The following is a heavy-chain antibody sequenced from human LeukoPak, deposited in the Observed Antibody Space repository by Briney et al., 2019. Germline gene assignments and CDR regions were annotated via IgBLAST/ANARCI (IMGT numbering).Heavy chain of an antibody. CDR1: GFSFGSYA. CDR2: ISGSGMLP. J-gene: IGHJ3*01. Sequence: GGSLRLSCATSGFSFGSYAMSWVRQAPGKGLEWVSSISGSGMLPYYADSVRGRFTISRDNSKNTLYLQMSSLRAEDTATFYCAKYYYDSGGRGNDAFDVWGQGTLVTVSS. D-gene: IGHD3-22*01. V-gene: IGHV3-23*01. CDR3: AKYYYDSGGRGNDAFDV.